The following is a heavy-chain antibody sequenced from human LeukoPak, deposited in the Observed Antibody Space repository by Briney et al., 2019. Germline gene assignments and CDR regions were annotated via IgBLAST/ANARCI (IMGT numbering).Heavy chain of an antibody. V-gene: IGHV1-18*01. CDR1: GYTFTDYG. D-gene: IGHD5-12*01. CDR3: ARAEATLLLDY. J-gene: IGHJ4*02. Sequence: GASVKVSCKASGYTFTDYGIIWVRQAPGQGLQWMGWISAHNGKTNYAQKLQGRVTTTTDTSTSTVYMELRGLRSDDTAVYYCARAEATLLLDYWGQGTLVTVSS. CDR2: ISAHNGKT.